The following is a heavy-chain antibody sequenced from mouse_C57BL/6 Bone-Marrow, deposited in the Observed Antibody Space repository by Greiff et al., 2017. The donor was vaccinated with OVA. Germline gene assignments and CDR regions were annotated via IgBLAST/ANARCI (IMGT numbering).Heavy chain of an antibody. V-gene: IGHV3-6*01. D-gene: IGHD2-4*01. J-gene: IGHJ3*01. CDR2: ISYDGSN. CDR3: AREEYDYAWFAY. CDR1: GYSITSGYY. Sequence: EVQLQESGPGLVKPSQSLSLTCSVTGYSITSGYYWNWIRQFPGNKLEWMGYISYDGSNNYNPSLKNRISITRDTSKNQFFLKLNSVTTEDTATYYCAREEYDYAWFAYWGQGTLVTVSA.